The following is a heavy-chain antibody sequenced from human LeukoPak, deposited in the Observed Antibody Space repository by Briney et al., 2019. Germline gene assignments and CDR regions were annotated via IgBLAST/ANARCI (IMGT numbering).Heavy chain of an antibody. J-gene: IGHJ4*02. Sequence: GGSLRLSCAASGFTFSSYAMSWVRQAPGKGLEWVSAISGSGGSTYYAHSVKGRFTISRDNSKDTLYLQMNSLRAEDTAVYYCATAGYSSGWTDDYWGQGTLVTVSS. CDR1: GFTFSSYA. D-gene: IGHD6-19*01. CDR2: ISGSGGST. CDR3: ATAGYSSGWTDDY. V-gene: IGHV3-23*01.